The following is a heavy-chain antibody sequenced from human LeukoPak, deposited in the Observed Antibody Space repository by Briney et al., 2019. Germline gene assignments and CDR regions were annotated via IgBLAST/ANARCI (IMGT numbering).Heavy chain of an antibody. Sequence: ASVKVSCKASGYTFTSYYMHWVRQAPGQGLEWMGIINPSGGSTSYAQKFQGRVTMTRDMSTSTVYMELSSLRSEDTAVYYCARDVVVVAATGWFDPWGQGTLVTVSS. V-gene: IGHV1-46*01. CDR2: INPSGGST. D-gene: IGHD2-15*01. CDR1: GYTFTSYY. CDR3: ARDVVVVAATGWFDP. J-gene: IGHJ5*02.